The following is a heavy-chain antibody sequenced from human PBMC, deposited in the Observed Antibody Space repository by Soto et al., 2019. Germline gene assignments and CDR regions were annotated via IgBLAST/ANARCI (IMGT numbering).Heavy chain of an antibody. Sequence: PGGSLRLSCAASGFTFDYYWMHWVRQAPGKGLVWVSRVHSDGTTTTYADSVKGRFTISRDSARNTVSLQMSSLRAEDTAVYYCARDPYYDILTGYYSEPNWFDPWGQGT. J-gene: IGHJ5*02. D-gene: IGHD3-9*01. CDR2: VHSDGTTT. V-gene: IGHV3-74*01. CDR3: ARDPYYDILTGYYSEPNWFDP. CDR1: GFTFDYYW.